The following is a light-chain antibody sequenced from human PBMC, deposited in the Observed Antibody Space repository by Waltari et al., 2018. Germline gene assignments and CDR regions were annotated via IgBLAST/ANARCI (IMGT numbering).Light chain of an antibody. CDR3: STWDDGLAGGVV. CDR1: RSKIGSNT. J-gene: IGLJ2*01. Sequence: QAVLTQPPSASGTPGQTVPISCSGSRSKIGSNTVTWYQQLPGTTPKVLIYNNDQPPSGVPDRFSGSKSGTSVSLALSGLQSDDEADYYCSTWDDGLAGGVVFGGGTKLTVL. CDR2: NND. V-gene: IGLV1-44*01.